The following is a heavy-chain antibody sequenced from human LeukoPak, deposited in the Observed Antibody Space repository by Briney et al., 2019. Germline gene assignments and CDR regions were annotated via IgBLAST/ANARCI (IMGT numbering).Heavy chain of an antibody. CDR1: GGTFSSYA. V-gene: IGHV1-69*05. CDR2: TIPIFGTA. Sequence: SVKVSCKASGGTFSSYAISWVRQAPGQGLEWMGGTIPIFGTANYAQKFQGRVTITTDESTSTAYMELSSLRSEDTAVYYYARTVAGTDAFDIWGQGTMVTVSS. J-gene: IGHJ3*02. CDR3: ARTVAGTDAFDI. D-gene: IGHD6-19*01.